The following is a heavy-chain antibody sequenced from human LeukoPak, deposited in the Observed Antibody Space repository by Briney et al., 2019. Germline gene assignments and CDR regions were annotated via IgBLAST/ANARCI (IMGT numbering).Heavy chain of an antibody. CDR2: IKSKVHGGTT. J-gene: IGHJ4*02. CDR1: GFTFSDAW. D-gene: IGHD4-11*01. Sequence: GGSLRLSCAASGFTFSDAWMSWVRQAPGKGLEWVARIKSKVHGGTTDYAAPVNGRFTISGDDSENKLYLQMSSLKTEDTGVYYCSGHMTSADYWGQGTLVTVSS. CDR3: SGHMTSADY. V-gene: IGHV3-15*05.